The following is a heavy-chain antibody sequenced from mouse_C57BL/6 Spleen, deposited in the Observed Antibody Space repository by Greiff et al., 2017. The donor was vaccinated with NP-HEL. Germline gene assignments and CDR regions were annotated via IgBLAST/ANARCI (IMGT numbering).Heavy chain of an antibody. CDR3: ARFYYSNYGAY. CDR1: GYTFTSYT. CDR2: INPSSGYT. D-gene: IGHD2-5*01. V-gene: IGHV1-4*01. Sequence: VQLQESGAELARPGASVKMSCKASGYTFTSYTMHWVKQRPGQGLEWIGYINPSSGYTKYDQKFKDKATLTADKYSSTAYMQLSSLTSEDAAVYYCARFYYSNYGAYWGQGTLVTVSA. J-gene: IGHJ3*01.